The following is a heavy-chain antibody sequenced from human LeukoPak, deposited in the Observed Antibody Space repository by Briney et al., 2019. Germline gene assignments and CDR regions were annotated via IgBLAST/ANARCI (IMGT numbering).Heavy chain of an antibody. D-gene: IGHD6-19*01. CDR2: MNPNSGNT. CDR1: GYTFTSYD. V-gene: IGHV1-8*03. J-gene: IGHJ4*02. Sequence: ASVKVSCKASGYTFTSYDINWVRQATGQGLEWMGWMNPNSGNTGSAQKFQGRVTITRDTSISTVYMELSSLRSEDTAVYYCARNVAGTGDFDYWGQGTLVTVSS. CDR3: ARNVAGTGDFDY.